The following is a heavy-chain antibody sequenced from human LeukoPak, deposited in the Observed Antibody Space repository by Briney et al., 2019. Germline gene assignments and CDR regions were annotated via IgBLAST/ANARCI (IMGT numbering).Heavy chain of an antibody. CDR1: GGSISSYY. CDR3: ARQSISGSSLSYFDY. J-gene: IGHJ4*02. V-gene: IGHV4-59*01. CDR2: IYDSGST. Sequence: SETLSLTCTVSGGSISSYYWSWIEQPPGKGLEWIGNIYDSGSTNYNPSLKSRLTISVDTSKNQCSLKLSSVTAADTAVYYCARQSISGSSLSYFDYWGQGTLVNVSS. D-gene: IGHD3-22*01.